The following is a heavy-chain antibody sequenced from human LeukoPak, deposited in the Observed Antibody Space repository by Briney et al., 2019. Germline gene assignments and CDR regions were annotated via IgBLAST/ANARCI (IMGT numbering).Heavy chain of an antibody. CDR3: ARGGFRFFAH. CDR1: GFTFSSYA. V-gene: IGHV3-23*01. Sequence: GGSLRLSCAASGFTFSSYAMSWVRQAPGKGLEWVSAISGTGAGTYYADSVKGRFTISRDNAENSLYLQMNSLRAEDTAVYYCARGGFRFFAHWGQGTLVTVSS. CDR2: ISGTGAGT. J-gene: IGHJ5*02. D-gene: IGHD2-15*01.